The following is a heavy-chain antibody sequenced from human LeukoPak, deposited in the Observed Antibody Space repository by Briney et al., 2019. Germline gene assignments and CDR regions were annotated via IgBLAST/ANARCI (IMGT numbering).Heavy chain of an antibody. D-gene: IGHD6-13*01. CDR1: GGSISSSNW. V-gene: IGHV4-4*02. J-gene: IGHJ3*02. CDR2: IYPSGST. CDR3: ARLKSQAANGAFDI. Sequence: SETLSLTCAVAGGSISSSNWWGWVRQPPGKGLEWIGEIYPSGSTNYNPSLKSRVIISVDKSKNEFSLRLSSVAAADTATYYCARLKSQAANGAFDIWGQGTMVTVSS.